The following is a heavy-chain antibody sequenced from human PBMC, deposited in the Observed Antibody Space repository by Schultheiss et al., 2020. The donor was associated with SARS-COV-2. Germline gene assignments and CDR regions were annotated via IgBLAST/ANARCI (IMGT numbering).Heavy chain of an antibody. Sequence: SETLSLTCTVSGGSISSYYWSWIRQPPGKGLEWIGYIYYSGSTYYNPSLKSRVTISVDTSKNQFSLKLSSVTAADTAVYYCARSTSAAAGTHYFDYWGQGTLVTVSS. D-gene: IGHD6-13*01. CDR3: ARSTSAAAGTHYFDY. J-gene: IGHJ4*02. V-gene: IGHV4-59*12. CDR2: IYYSGST. CDR1: GGSISSYY.